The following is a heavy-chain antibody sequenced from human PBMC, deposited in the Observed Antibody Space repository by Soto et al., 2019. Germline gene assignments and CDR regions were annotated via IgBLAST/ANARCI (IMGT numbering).Heavy chain of an antibody. V-gene: IGHV3-64*01. CDR3: ARDPDSSGSYYFDY. CDR2: ISSYGGST. J-gene: IGHJ4*02. CDR1: GFTFSSYA. Sequence: EVQLVESGGGLVQPGGSLRLSCAASGFTFSSYAMHWVRQAPGKGLEYVSAISSYGGSTYYANSVKGRFTISRDNSKNKLYLQMASLRAEDMAVYYCARDPDSSGSYYFDYWGQGTLVTVSS. D-gene: IGHD3-22*01.